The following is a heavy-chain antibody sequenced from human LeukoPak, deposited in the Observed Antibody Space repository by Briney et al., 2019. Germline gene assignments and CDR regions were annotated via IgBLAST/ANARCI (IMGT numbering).Heavy chain of an antibody. J-gene: IGHJ4*02. V-gene: IGHV3-64D*06. Sequence: PGGSLRLSCAASGFTFSSYGMHWVRQAPGKGLEYVSAISSNGGSTYYADSVKGSFTISRDNSKNTLYLQMNSLRAEDTAVYYYVKDAYYFDSTNYYYYFDYWGQGPLVSVSS. CDR3: VKDAYYFDSTNYYYYFDY. D-gene: IGHD3-22*01. CDR2: ISSNGGST. CDR1: GFTFSSYG.